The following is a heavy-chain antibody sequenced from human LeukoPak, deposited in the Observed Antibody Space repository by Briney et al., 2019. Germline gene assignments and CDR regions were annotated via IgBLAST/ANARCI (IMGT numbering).Heavy chain of an antibody. CDR1: GYTFTSYG. Sequence: APVKVSCKASGYTFTSYGISWVRQAPGQGLEWMGWINPNSGGTNYAQKFQGRVTMTRDTSISTAYMELSRLRSDDTAVYYCARVQSHVLLWFGELLTPGGYYFDYWGQGTLVTVSS. D-gene: IGHD3-10*01. J-gene: IGHJ4*02. V-gene: IGHV1-2*02. CDR2: INPNSGGT. CDR3: ARVQSHVLLWFGELLTPGGYYFDY.